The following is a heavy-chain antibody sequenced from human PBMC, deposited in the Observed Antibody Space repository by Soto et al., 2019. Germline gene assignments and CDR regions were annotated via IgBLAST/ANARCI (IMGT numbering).Heavy chain of an antibody. D-gene: IGHD4-4*01. CDR2: ISWNSGSI. Sequence: EVQLVESGGGLVQPGRSLRLSCAASGFTFDDYAMHWVRHAPGKGLEWVSGISWNSGSIGYADSVKGRFTISRDNAKNSLYLQMNSMRAEDTALYYCAKSTEIVYSNYDWRYFDYWGQGTLVTVSS. J-gene: IGHJ4*02. CDR1: GFTFDDYA. V-gene: IGHV3-9*01. CDR3: AKSTEIVYSNYDWRYFDY.